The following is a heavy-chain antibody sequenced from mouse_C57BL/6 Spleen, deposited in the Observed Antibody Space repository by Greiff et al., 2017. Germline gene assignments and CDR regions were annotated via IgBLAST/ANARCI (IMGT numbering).Heavy chain of an antibody. CDR1: GYTFTDYY. CDR3: ARCSSYVDWYFDV. Sequence: EVQLQQSGPELVKPGASVKISCKASGYTFTDYYMNWVKQSHGKSLEWIGDINPNNGGTSYNQKFKGKATLTVDKSSSTAYMELRSLTSEDSAVYYCARCSSYVDWYFDVWGTGTTVTVSS. V-gene: IGHV1-26*01. CDR2: INPNNGGT. J-gene: IGHJ1*03. D-gene: IGHD1-1*01.